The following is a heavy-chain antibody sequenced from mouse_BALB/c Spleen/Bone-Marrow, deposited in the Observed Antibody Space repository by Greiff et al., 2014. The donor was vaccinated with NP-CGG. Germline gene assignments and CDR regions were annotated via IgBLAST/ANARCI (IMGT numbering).Heavy chain of an antibody. CDR2: INPGSGGT. D-gene: IGHD4-1*01. CDR1: GYAFTNYL. CDR3: ARCLTGTSALDF. Sequence: QVQLQQPGAELVRPGTSVKVSCKASGYAFTNYLIEWVKQRPGQGLEWIGVINPGSGGTNYNEKFRGKATLTADKSSSTAYMQPSSLTSDDSAVYFFARCLTGTSALDFWGQGTSVTVSS. V-gene: IGHV1-54*01. J-gene: IGHJ4*01.